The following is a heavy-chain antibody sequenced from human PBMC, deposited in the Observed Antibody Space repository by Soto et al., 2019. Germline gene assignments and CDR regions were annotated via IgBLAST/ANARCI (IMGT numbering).Heavy chain of an antibody. CDR1: GGSISSSSYY. CDR2: IYYSGST. V-gene: IGHV4-39*01. CDR3: ARHSYYYGSGSYET. D-gene: IGHD3-10*01. J-gene: IGHJ5*02. Sequence: SETLSLTCTVSGGSISSSSYYWGWIRQPPGKGLEWIGSIYYSGSTYYNPSLKSRVTISVDTSKNQFSLKLSSVTAADTAVYYCARHSYYYGSGSYETWGQGTLVTVSS.